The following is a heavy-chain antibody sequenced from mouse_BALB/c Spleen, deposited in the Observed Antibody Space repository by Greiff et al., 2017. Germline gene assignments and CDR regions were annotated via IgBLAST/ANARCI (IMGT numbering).Heavy chain of an antibody. CDR2: IWSGGST. Sequence: VHLVESGPGLVAPSQSLSITCTVSGFSLTSYGVHWVRQSPGKGLEWLGVIWSGGSTDYNAAFISRLSISKDNSKSQVFFKMNSLQANDTAIYYCARNEDSSGPFAYWGQGTLVTVSA. CDR1: GFSLTSYG. CDR3: ARNEDSSGPFAY. V-gene: IGHV2-2*02. D-gene: IGHD3-2*01. J-gene: IGHJ3*01.